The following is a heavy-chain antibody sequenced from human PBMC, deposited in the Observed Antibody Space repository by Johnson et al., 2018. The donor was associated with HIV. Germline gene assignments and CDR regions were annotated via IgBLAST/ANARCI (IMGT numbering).Heavy chain of an antibody. Sequence: VQLVESGGGLVKPGGSLRLSCAASGFTFSNAWMSWVRQAPGKGLEWVSLIYRGGSTYYADSVKGRFTISRDNSKNTLYLQMNSLRAEDTAVYYCAKVRGQGTMVTVSS. CDR1: GFTFSNAW. CDR3: AKV. V-gene: IGHV3-66*01. J-gene: IGHJ3*01. CDR2: IYRGGST.